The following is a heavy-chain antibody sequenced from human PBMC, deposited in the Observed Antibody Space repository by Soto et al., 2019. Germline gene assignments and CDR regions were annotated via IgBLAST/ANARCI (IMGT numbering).Heavy chain of an antibody. CDR1: GGTFSTYA. D-gene: IGHD5-18*01. V-gene: IGHV1-69*12. Sequence: QVQLVQSGAEVKKPESSVKVSCKAPGGTFSTYAISWVRQAPGQGLEWMGGIIPMFGTANYAQRFQDRVTITADEYTNTVYMEMSSVRSEDTAVYFCASGIQLWLRRINNGYSGWGQGTLVTVSS. CDR3: ASGIQLWLRRINNGYSG. J-gene: IGHJ4*02. CDR2: IIPMFGTA.